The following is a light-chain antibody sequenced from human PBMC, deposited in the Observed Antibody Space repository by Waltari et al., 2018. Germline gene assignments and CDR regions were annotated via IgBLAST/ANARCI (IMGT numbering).Light chain of an antibody. CDR2: AAS. V-gene: IGKV1-39*01. Sequence: DIQMTQSPSSLSASVGDRVTITCRASQSISSYLNWYQQKPGKAPKLLIYAASSLQSGVPSRLSGSGSGTDFTLTISSLQPEDIATYYCQQSYSTPPTFGQGTKVEIK. J-gene: IGKJ1*01. CDR1: QSISSY. CDR3: QQSYSTPPT.